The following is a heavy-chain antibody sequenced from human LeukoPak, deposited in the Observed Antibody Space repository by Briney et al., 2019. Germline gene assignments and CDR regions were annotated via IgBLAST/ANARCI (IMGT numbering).Heavy chain of an antibody. CDR1: GFSFSSYS. CDR3: ARDGTLVRTLVVYFYYYMDV. CDR2: ISISNTYI. Sequence: PGGSLRLSCAASGFSFSSYSMNWVRQAPGKGLEWVSSISISNTYIYYVDSVKGRFTISRDNAKSSLYLQMNSLRAEDTAVYYCARDGTLVRTLVVYFYYYMDVWGKGTTVTVSS. D-gene: IGHD6-6*01. V-gene: IGHV3-21*01. J-gene: IGHJ6*03.